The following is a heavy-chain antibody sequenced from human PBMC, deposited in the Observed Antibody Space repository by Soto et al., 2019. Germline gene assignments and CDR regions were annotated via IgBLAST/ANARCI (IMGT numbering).Heavy chain of an antibody. CDR3: ARHAFGPLHGLVDV. D-gene: IGHD3-10*01. CDR2: INYDGYS. Sequence: VQLQESSPGLVKPSETLSLTCTVSGGSITNYYCSWFRQPPGKVVEWIGYINYDGYSAYNLSLKRRVTLSMDASKTQFSLMLESVTATDTVVYYCARHAFGPLHGLVDVWGPGTTVIVSS. J-gene: IGHJ6*02. V-gene: IGHV4-59*08. CDR1: GGSITNYY.